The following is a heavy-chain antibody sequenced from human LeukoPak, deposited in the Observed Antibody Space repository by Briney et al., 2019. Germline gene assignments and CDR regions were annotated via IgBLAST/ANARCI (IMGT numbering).Heavy chain of an antibody. J-gene: IGHJ4*02. CDR1: GYSISSGYY. V-gene: IGHV4-38-2*01. Sequence: SETLSLTCAVSGYSISSGYYWGWIRQPPGKGLEWIGSIYHSGSTYYNPSLKIRVTISVDTSKNQFSLKLSSVTAADTAVYYCARVVGSSWYCFDYWGQGTLVTVSS. D-gene: IGHD6-13*01. CDR2: IYHSGST. CDR3: ARVVGSSWYCFDY.